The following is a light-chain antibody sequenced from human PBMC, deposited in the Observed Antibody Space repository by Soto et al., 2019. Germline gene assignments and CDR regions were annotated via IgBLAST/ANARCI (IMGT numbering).Light chain of an antibody. CDR2: DAS. J-gene: IGKJ1*01. CDR1: QVIDNF. CDR3: QKYDSAPWA. V-gene: IGKV1-27*01. Sequence: DIQVTQSPSSLSASVGDRVTIACRASQVIDNFLAWYHQKPGKVPSLLIYDASSLEPGVSSRFTGSRSGTEFTLTISSLQPEDVGTYFCQKYDSAPWAFGPGTKVEIK.